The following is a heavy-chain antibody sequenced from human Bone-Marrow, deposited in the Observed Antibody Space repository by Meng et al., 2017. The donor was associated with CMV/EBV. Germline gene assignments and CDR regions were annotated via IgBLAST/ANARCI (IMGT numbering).Heavy chain of an antibody. CDR2: IYYSGST. Sequence: GSLRLSCTVSGGSISSSSYYWGWIRQPPGKGLEWIGSIYYSGSTYYNPSFKSRVTISVDTSKNQFSLKLSSVTAADTAVYYCAASLEAVAGAITTLDYWGQGTLVTVSS. CDR3: AASLEAVAGAITTLDY. CDR1: GGSISSSSYY. V-gene: IGHV4-39*01. D-gene: IGHD6-19*01. J-gene: IGHJ4*02.